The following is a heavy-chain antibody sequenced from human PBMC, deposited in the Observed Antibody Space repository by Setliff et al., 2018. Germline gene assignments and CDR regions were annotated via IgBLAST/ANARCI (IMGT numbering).Heavy chain of an antibody. CDR2: SNHGGST. D-gene: IGHD3-10*01. V-gene: IGHV4-34*01. CDR1: GDSFSDYY. Sequence: PSETLSLTCAVYGDSFSDYYWSWIRQTPGKGLEWIGESNHGGSTSYHPSLKSRLTMSVDTSKTQFSLNLYSVTAADTATYYCARDKWVLVRTHNYYYVDIWGKGTTVTVS. CDR3: ARDKWVLVRTHNYYYVDI. J-gene: IGHJ6*03.